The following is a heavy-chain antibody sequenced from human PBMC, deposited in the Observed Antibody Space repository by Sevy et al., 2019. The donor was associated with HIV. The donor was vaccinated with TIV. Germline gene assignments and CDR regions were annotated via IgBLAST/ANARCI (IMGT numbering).Heavy chain of an antibody. D-gene: IGHD5-12*01. CDR3: ARDRSGYDY. CDR2: ISSSSSYT. Sequence: GGSLRLSCAASGFTFSDYYMSWIRHAPGKGLEWVSYISSSSSYTNYADSVKGRFTISRDNAKNSLYLQMNSLRAEDTAVYYCARDRSGYDYWGQGTLVTVSS. V-gene: IGHV3-11*06. CDR1: GFTFSDYY. J-gene: IGHJ4*02.